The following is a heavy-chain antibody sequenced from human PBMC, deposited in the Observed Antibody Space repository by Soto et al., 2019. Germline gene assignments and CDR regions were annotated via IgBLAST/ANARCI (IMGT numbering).Heavy chain of an antibody. CDR2: INAGNGNT. D-gene: IGHD4-4*01. J-gene: IGHJ6*03. CDR3: ARVGDSNYYYYYMDV. Sequence: QVQLVQSGAEVTKPGASVKVSCKASGYTFTSYAMHWVRQAPGQRLEWMGWINAGNGNTKYSQKFQGRVTITRDTSASTAYMELSSLRSEDTAVYYCARVGDSNYYYYYMDVWGKGTTVTVSS. V-gene: IGHV1-3*01. CDR1: GYTFTSYA.